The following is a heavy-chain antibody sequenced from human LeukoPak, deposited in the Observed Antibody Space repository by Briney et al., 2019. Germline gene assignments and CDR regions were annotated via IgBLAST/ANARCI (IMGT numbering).Heavy chain of an antibody. CDR2: IKQDGSEK. J-gene: IGHJ2*01. CDR3: ARAEWSNWYFDL. Sequence: GGSLRLYCAATGFTFSTYWMNWVRQAPGKVLAWVANIKQDGSEKYYVDSVKGRFTLSRDSAKNSLYLQMNSLRAEDTAVYYCARAEWSNWYFDLWGRGTLVTVSS. D-gene: IGHD3-3*01. V-gene: IGHV3-7*03. CDR1: GFTFSTYW.